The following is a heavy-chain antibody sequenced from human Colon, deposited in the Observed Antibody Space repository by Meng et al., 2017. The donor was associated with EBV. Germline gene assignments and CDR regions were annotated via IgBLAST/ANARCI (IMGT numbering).Heavy chain of an antibody. V-gene: IGHV4-61*01. D-gene: IGHD3-10*01. CDR3: ARVSGRSFDP. J-gene: IGHJ5*02. CDR1: GDSVATGRYY. CDR2: IYYIGGT. Sequence: QGQLQESGPGLVKPSETLSRTCTVSGDSVATGRYYWSWIRQPPGKGLEWIAYIYYIGGTNYNPSLKSRLTISLDTSKNQFSLSLRSVTAADTAVYYCARVSGRSFDPWGQGTLVTVSS.